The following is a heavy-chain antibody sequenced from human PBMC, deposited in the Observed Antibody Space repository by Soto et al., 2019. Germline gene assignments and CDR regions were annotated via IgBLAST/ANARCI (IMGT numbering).Heavy chain of an antibody. CDR1: GYTFTSYY. CDR2: INPSGGST. Sequence: ASVKVSCKASGYTFTSYYMHWVRQAPGQGLEWMGIINPSGGSTSYAQKFQGRVTMTRDTSTSTVYMELSSLRSEDTAVYYCARGGEMATSEVDYFDYWGQGTLVTVSS. D-gene: IGHD5-12*01. V-gene: IGHV1-46*01. J-gene: IGHJ4*02. CDR3: ARGGEMATSEVDYFDY.